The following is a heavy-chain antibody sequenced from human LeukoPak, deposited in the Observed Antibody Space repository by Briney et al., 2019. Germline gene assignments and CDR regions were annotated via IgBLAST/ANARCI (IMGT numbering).Heavy chain of an antibody. D-gene: IGHD3/OR15-3a*01. Sequence: GGSLRLSCAVSGITLSNYGMSWVRQAPGKGLEWVAGISDSGGSTNYADSVKGRFTISRDNPKNTLYLQMDSLRAEDTAVYFCAMRGVVIRVILVGFHKEAYYFESWGQGALVTVSS. CDR1: GITLSNYG. CDR3: AMRGVVIRVILVGFHKEAYYFES. J-gene: IGHJ4*02. CDR2: ISDSGGST. V-gene: IGHV3-23*01.